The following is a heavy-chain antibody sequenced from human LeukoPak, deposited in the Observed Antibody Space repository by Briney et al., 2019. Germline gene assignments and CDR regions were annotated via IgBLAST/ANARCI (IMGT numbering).Heavy chain of an antibody. D-gene: IGHD3-22*01. CDR1: GFTFSDYY. CDR2: ISSSGNTI. V-gene: IGHV3-11*01. CDR3: GAAPVVVTVFLGPTDAFDI. Sequence: GGSLRLSCAASGFTFSDYYMSWIRRAPGKGLEWVSYISSSGNTIYYADSVKGRFTISRDNAKNSLYLQMNSLRAEDTAVYYCGAAPVVVTVFLGPTDAFDIWGQGTMVTVSS. J-gene: IGHJ3*02.